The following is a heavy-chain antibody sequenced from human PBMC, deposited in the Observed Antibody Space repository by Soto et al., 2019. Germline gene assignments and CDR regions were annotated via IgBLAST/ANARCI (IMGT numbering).Heavy chain of an antibody. J-gene: IGHJ4*02. CDR3: ARVVRYGGSYHFDY. CDR2: IIPIFGTA. V-gene: IGHV1-69*13. Sequence: ASVKVSCKASGGTFSSYAISWVRQAPGQGLEWMGGIIPIFGTANYAQKFQGRVTITADESTSTAYMELSSLRSEDTAVYYCARVVRYGGSYHFDYWGQGTLVTVSS. D-gene: IGHD1-26*01. CDR1: GGTFSSYA.